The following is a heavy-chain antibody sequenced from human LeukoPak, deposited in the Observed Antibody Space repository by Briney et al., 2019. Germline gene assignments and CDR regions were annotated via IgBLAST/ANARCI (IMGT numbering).Heavy chain of an antibody. D-gene: IGHD6-19*01. CDR2: VSYDVRAQ. Sequence: GGSLRLSCAPSEFTFSNYGMHWVRQAPGKGLEWVAVVSYDVRAQYYADSVKGRFTISRDNSKNTPYLQVNSLRDEDTPVYYCAKENRQQSSGWPYDYWGQGPLVTVSS. J-gene: IGHJ4*02. CDR3: AKENRQQSSGWPYDY. V-gene: IGHV3-30*18. CDR1: EFTFSNYG.